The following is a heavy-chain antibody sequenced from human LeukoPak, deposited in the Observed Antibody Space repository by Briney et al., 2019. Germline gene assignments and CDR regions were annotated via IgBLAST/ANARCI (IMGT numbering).Heavy chain of an antibody. CDR3: AKAPQHCSGGSCYSVWGYYYYGMDV. D-gene: IGHD2-15*01. J-gene: IGHJ6*02. CDR1: GFTFSSYA. Sequence: GGSLRLSCAASGFTFSSYAMSWVRQAPGKGLEWVSAISGSGGGTYYADSVKGRFTISRDNSKNTLYLQMNSLRAEDTAVYYCAKAPQHCSGGSCYSVWGYYYYGMDVWGQGTTVTVSS. CDR2: ISGSGGGT. V-gene: IGHV3-23*01.